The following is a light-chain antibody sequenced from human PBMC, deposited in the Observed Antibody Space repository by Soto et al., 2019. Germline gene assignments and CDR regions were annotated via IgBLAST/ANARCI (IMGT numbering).Light chain of an antibody. V-gene: IGKV3-20*01. CDR1: QSVADN. CDR2: GAS. Sequence: EVVMTQSPATLSVSPGERVTLSCRSSQSVADNLAWFQQKPGQGPRLLIYGASTRATGIPDRFRGSGSGSEFSLTISGLEPEDFAVYFCQHFGSSPPVIFGQGTRLEIK. CDR3: QHFGSSPPVI. J-gene: IGKJ5*01.